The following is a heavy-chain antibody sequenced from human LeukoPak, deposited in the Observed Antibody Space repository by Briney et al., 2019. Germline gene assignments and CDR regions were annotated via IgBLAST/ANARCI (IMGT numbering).Heavy chain of an antibody. D-gene: IGHD2-21*01. J-gene: IGHJ4*02. CDR3: AAYHIPPSHGTYYFDY. CDR2: ISAYNGNT. Sequence: GASVKVSCKASGSTFTSYGVSWVRQAPGQGLEWMGWISAYNGNTNYAQKLQGRVTMTTDTSTSTAYMELRSLRSDDTAVYYCAAYHIPPSHGTYYFDYWGQGTLVTVSS. V-gene: IGHV1-18*01. CDR1: GSTFTSYG.